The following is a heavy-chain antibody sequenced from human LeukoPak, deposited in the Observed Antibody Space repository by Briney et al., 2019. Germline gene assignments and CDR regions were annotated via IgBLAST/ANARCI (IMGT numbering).Heavy chain of an antibody. Sequence: GGSLRLSCAASGFTFSSYAMHWVRQAPGKGLEWVAVISYDGSNKYYADSVKGRFTISRDNSENTLYLQMNSLRAEDTAVYYCARVLITMIVHDAFDIWGQGTMVTVSS. J-gene: IGHJ3*02. CDR2: ISYDGSNK. CDR3: ARVLITMIVHDAFDI. CDR1: GFTFSSYA. D-gene: IGHD3-22*01. V-gene: IGHV3-30*04.